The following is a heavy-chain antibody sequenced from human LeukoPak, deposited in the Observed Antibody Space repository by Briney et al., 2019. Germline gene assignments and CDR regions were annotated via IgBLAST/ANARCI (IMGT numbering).Heavy chain of an antibody. V-gene: IGHV1-2*02. CDR2: INPNSGGT. D-gene: IGHD6-13*01. J-gene: IGHJ6*02. Sequence: ASVKVSCEASGYTFTGYYMHSVRQAPGQGLEWMGWINPNSGGTNYAQKFQGRVTMTRDTSISTAYMQLSRLRSDDTAVYSCARVQGYSSSWYWVYYYGMDVWGQGTTVTVSS. CDR3: ARVQGYSSSWYWVYYYGMDV. CDR1: GYTFTGYY.